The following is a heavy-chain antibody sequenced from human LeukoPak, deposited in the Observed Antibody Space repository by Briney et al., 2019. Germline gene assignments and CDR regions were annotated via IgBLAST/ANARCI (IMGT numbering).Heavy chain of an antibody. CDR3: ARGWWELLDYDAFDT. CDR1: GDSISSSSYY. CDR2: IYYSGST. V-gene: IGHV4-39*07. J-gene: IGHJ3*02. Sequence: SETLSLTCTVSGDSISSSSYYWVWIRQPPGKGLEWIATIYYSGSTYYKPSLKSRVTISEGTSKNQFSLKLSSVTAADTAVYYCARGWWELLDYDAFDTWGQGTMVTVSS. D-gene: IGHD1-26*01.